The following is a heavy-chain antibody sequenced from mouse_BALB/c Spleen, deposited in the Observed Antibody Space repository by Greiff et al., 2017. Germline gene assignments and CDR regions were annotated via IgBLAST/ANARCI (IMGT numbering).Heavy chain of an antibody. V-gene: IGHV5-17*02. Sequence: EVKVVESGGGLVQPGGSRKLSCAASGFTFSSFGMHWVRQAPEKGLEWVAYISSGSSTIYYADTVKGRFTISRDNPKNTLFLQMTSLRSEDTAMYYCARGGNDFDYWGQGTTLTVSS. D-gene: IGHD2-1*01. CDR3: ARGGNDFDY. J-gene: IGHJ2*01. CDR1: GFTFSSFG. CDR2: ISSGSSTI.